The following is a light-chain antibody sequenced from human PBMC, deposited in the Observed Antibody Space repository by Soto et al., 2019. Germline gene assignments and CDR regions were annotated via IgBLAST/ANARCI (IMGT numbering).Light chain of an antibody. Sequence: DIQMTQSPSSLSASVGDRVTITCRASQSISSYLNWYQQKPGKAPKLLIYAASSLQSGVPSRFSGSGSGTDFTLTISSLQPEDFATYYFQQSYSTPYTFGQGTKLHI. V-gene: IGKV1-39*01. CDR2: AAS. CDR3: QQSYSTPYT. J-gene: IGKJ2*01. CDR1: QSISSY.